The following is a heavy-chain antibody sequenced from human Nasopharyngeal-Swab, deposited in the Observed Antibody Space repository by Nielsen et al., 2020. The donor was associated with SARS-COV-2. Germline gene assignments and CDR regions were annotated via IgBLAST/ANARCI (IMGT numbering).Heavy chain of an antibody. CDR3: ARETRGVNYYYYGLDV. CDR1: GFTFTNYW. CDR2: INIDGSRT. V-gene: IGHV3-74*01. D-gene: IGHD2-21*01. Sequence: LSLTCAVSGFTFTNYWMHWVRRTPGKGLVWVSRINIDGSRTGYADSVKGRFTISRDNAKNSLYLQMNSLRAEDTAVYYCARETRGVNYYYYGLDVWGQGTTVTVSS. J-gene: IGHJ6*02.